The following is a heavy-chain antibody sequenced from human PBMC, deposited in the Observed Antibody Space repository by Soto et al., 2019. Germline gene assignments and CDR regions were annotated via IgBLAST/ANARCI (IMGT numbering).Heavy chain of an antibody. Sequence: QITLKESGPTLVKPIQTLTLTCTFSGFSLSTSGVGVGWIRQPPGKALEWLALIYWDDDKRYSPSLKSRLTIPKDTSKNQVVLTMTNMDPVDTATYYCAHVDYGGDFDIWGQGTMVTVSS. CDR2: IYWDDDK. CDR3: AHVDYGGDFDI. V-gene: IGHV2-5*02. D-gene: IGHD4-17*01. J-gene: IGHJ3*02. CDR1: GFSLSTSGVG.